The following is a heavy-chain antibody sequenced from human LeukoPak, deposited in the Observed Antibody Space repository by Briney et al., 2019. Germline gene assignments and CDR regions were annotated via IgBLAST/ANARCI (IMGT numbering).Heavy chain of an antibody. V-gene: IGHV1-18*01. CDR1: GYTFTSYG. D-gene: IGHD2-2*02. CDR2: INGYNGNT. Sequence: ASVKVPCXSSGYTFTSYGITWERQARGQGLEWMEWINGYNGNTNYAQRLQGRVTMTTDTSTSTAYMELRSLKSDDTAVYYCARDHRKNVVVVPDAIYYYYMDVWGEGTTVTVSS. J-gene: IGHJ6*03. CDR3: ARDHRKNVVVVPDAIYYYYMDV.